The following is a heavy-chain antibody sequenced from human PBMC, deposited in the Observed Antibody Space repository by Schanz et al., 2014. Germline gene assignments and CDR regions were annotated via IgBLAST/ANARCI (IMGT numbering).Heavy chain of an antibody. Sequence: VQLVESGGGVVQPGRSLRLSCAVSGFTVSSNHMSWVRQAPGKGLEWLSYIATSSSTRHYADSVKGRVTISRDNAKNSVSLQMRRLRVEDTAVYYCASGVHVSSLQKGLQFWGRGTLVIVSS. CDR2: IATSSSTR. CDR3: ASGVHVSSLQKGLQF. CDR1: GFTVSSNH. D-gene: IGHD3-10*01. J-gene: IGHJ1*01. V-gene: IGHV3-48*01.